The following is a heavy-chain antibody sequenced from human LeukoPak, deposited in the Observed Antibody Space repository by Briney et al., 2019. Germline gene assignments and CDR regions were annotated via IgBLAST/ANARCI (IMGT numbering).Heavy chain of an antibody. V-gene: IGHV4-39*07. CDR2: IYYSGST. D-gene: IGHD1-1*01. J-gene: IGHJ3*02. Sequence: SETLSLTCTVSGGSISSSSYYWGWIRQPPGKGLEWIGSIYYSGSTYYNPSLKSRVTISVDTSKNQFSLKLSSVTAADTAVYYCARAFPGYGLEPFLHPHDAFDIWGQGTMVTVSS. CDR3: ARAFPGYGLEPFLHPHDAFDI. CDR1: GGSISSSSYY.